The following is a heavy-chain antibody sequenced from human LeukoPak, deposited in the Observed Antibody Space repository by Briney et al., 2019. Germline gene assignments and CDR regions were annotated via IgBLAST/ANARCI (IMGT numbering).Heavy chain of an antibody. CDR3: ARVAVAGPTGWFDS. J-gene: IGHJ5*01. D-gene: IGHD6-19*01. CDR2: IIPIFGTA. V-gene: IGHV1-69*13. Sequence: SVKVSCKASGGTFSSYAISWVRQAPGQGLEWMGGIIPIFGTANYAQKFQGRVTITADESTSTAYMELSSLRSEDTAVYYCARVAVAGPTGWFDSWGQGTLVTVSS. CDR1: GGTFSSYA.